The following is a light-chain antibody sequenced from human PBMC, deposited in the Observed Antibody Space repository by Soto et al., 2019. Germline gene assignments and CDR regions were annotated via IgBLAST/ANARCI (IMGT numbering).Light chain of an antibody. J-gene: IGKJ1*01. V-gene: IGKV3-20*01. Sequence: EIVLTQSPGTLSLSPGERATLSCRASQSVSSSYLAWYQQKPGQAPRLLIYGASSMATGIPDRFSGSGSGTDFTLTISRLEPDDFSVYYCQQYGSPTTFGQGTKVEIK. CDR1: QSVSSSY. CDR3: QQYGSPTT. CDR2: GAS.